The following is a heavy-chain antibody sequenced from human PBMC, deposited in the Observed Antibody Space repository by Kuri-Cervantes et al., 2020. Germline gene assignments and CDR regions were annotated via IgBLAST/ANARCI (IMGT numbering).Heavy chain of an antibody. CDR3: ATSLLYDSSGYYDY. V-gene: IGHV4-59*08. CDR2: IYYSGST. J-gene: IGHJ4*02. CDR1: GGSISSYY. Sequence: SETLSLTCTVSGGSISSYYWSWIRQPPGKGLEWIGYIYYSGSTNYNPSLKSRVTISVDTSKNQFSLKPSSVTAADTAVYYCATSLLYDSSGYYDYWGQGTLVTVSS. D-gene: IGHD3-22*01.